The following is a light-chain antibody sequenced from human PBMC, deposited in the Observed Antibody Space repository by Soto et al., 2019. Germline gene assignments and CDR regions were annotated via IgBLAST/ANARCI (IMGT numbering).Light chain of an antibody. CDR2: AAS. V-gene: IGKV1-12*01. Sequence: IQMTQSPSSVSASLGDSVSINCRASLSVGGWLAWYRQKPGKAPEFLIFAASTLHSGVPSRFSVCGSGTDFTLTISSLQHEYVATYYCQQKNSPYIFGQGTKVEI. CDR1: LSVGGW. J-gene: IGKJ2*01. CDR3: QQKNSPYI.